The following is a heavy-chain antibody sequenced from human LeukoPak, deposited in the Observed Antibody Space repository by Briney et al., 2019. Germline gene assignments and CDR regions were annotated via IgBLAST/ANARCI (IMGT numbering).Heavy chain of an antibody. D-gene: IGHD3-10*01. V-gene: IGHV3-7*01. Sequence: GESLRLSCAASGFTFTTYWMSWVRQAPGKGLEWVANINQDGTEKHYVDTVKGRFTISRDNAKNSLYLQMNSLRVEDTAVYYCAKVVKYYYGSETYYFFEHWGQGTPVTASS. J-gene: IGHJ4*02. CDR3: AKVVKYYYGSETYYFFEH. CDR2: INQDGTEK. CDR1: GFTFTTYW.